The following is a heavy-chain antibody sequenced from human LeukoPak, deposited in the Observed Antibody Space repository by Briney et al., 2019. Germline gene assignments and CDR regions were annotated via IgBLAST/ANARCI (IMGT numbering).Heavy chain of an antibody. CDR2: NNHSGST. CDR3: ARGKSRLSSSTSCHFDY. Sequence: PSDTLSLTCAVYGGSFSGYYWSWIRQPPGKGLEWIGENNHSGSTNYNPSLKSRVTISVDTSKNQFSLKLSSVTAADTAVYYCARGKSRLSSSTSCHFDYWGQGTLVTVSS. J-gene: IGHJ4*02. V-gene: IGHV4-34*01. CDR1: GGSFSGYY. D-gene: IGHD2-2*01.